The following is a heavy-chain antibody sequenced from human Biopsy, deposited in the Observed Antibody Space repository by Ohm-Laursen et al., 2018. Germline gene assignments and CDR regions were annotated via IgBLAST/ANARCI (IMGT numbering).Heavy chain of an antibody. D-gene: IGHD2/OR15-2a*01. CDR1: GDSISSYY. V-gene: IGHV4-59*07. J-gene: IGHJ6*02. Sequence: SDTLSLTCTVSGDSISSYYWSWIRQTPGKGLEWIGYIYYSGSTNYNPSLKSRVTISVDTSKNQFSLRLNSVTAADTAVYYCARATNSTGWPYYYLYGMDVWDQGNTVTVSS. CDR2: IYYSGST. CDR3: ARATNSTGWPYYYLYGMDV.